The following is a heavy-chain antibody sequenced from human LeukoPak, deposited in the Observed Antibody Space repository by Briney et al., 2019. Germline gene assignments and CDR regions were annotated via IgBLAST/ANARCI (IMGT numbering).Heavy chain of an antibody. V-gene: IGHV4-39*07. CDR3: ARTQSQSGSYRYYFGY. D-gene: IGHD1-26*01. CDR1: GGSVSSSTHY. Sequence: SETLSLTCTVSGGSVSSSTHYWGWIRQPPGKGLEWIGEINHSGSTNYNPSLKSRVTMSVNPSKNQFSLKLNSVTAADTAMYYCARTQSQSGSYRYYFGYWGQGTLVTVSS. CDR2: INHSGST. J-gene: IGHJ4*02.